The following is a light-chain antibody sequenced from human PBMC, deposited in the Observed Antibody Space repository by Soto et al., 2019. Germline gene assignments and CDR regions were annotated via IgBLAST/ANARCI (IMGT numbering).Light chain of an antibody. CDR2: DAA. J-gene: IGKJ5*01. CDR3: QQFNSYALT. V-gene: IGKV1-13*02. Sequence: AIQLTQSPSSLSASVGDRVTITCRASQGIASNLAWYQQKPGRAPKLLIYDAASLESGVPSRFRGSGFGTDFTLTINSLLPEDSATYYIQQFNSYALTFGQGARLEIK. CDR1: QGIASN.